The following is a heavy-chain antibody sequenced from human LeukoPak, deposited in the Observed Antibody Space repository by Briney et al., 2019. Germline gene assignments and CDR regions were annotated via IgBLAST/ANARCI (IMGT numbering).Heavy chain of an antibody. CDR3: ARVGRLQYGDYVAFDY. Sequence: GGSLRLSCAASDFTFSSYNMNWVRQAPGKGLQWVSYISSGSSSIYYADSVKGRFTISRDNAKNSLYLQMNSLRAEDTAVYYCARVGRLQYGDYVAFDYWGRGTLVTVSS. V-gene: IGHV3-48*04. J-gene: IGHJ4*02. CDR1: DFTFSSYN. D-gene: IGHD4-17*01. CDR2: ISSGSSSI.